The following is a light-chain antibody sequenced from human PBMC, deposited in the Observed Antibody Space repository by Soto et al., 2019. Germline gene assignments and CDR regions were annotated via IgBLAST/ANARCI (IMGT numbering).Light chain of an antibody. V-gene: IGKV3-11*01. CDR2: DAS. J-gene: IGKJ4*01. CDR1: QSVSSY. CDR3: QQRSNWPPRLT. Sequence: EIVLTQSPATLSLSPGERATLSCRASQSVSSYLAWYQQKPGQAPRLLIYDASNRATGIPARFSGSGSGTDFNLTIGSREPEDFAVYYCQQRSNWPPRLTFGGGTKVQIK.